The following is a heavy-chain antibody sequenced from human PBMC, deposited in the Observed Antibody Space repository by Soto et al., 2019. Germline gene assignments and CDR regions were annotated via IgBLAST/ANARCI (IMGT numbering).Heavy chain of an antibody. J-gene: IGHJ5*02. Sequence: EVQLVESGGGLVQPGGSLRLSCAASGVVFSNYWMSWVRRAPGKGLEWLANINQDGSGRYLADSVKGRFTISRDNAENSLFLQMNGLRVEDTAVYYCAAIDHGSESWGQGTLVTVSS. V-gene: IGHV3-7*01. CDR3: AAIDHGSES. D-gene: IGHD2-2*02. CDR1: GVVFSNYW. CDR2: INQDGSGR.